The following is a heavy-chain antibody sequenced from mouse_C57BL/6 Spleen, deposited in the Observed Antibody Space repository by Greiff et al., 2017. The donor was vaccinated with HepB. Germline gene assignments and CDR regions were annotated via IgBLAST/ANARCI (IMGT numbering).Heavy chain of an antibody. CDR3: TGRITTVVAPYYFDY. Sequence: DVQLQESGGGLVQPGGSMKLSCVASGFTFSNYWMNWVRQSPEKGLEWVAQIRLKSDNYATHYAESVKGRFTISRDDSKSSVYLQMNNLRAEDTGIYYCTGRITTVVAPYYFDYWGQGTTLTVSS. D-gene: IGHD1-1*01. CDR1: GFTFSNYW. J-gene: IGHJ2*01. CDR2: IRLKSDNYAT. V-gene: IGHV6-3*01.